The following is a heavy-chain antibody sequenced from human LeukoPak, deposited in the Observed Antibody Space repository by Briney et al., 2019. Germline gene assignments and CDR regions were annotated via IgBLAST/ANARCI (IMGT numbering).Heavy chain of an antibody. CDR1: GFTFGDYT. J-gene: IGHJ5*01. CDR3: TQGGHLDS. D-gene: IGHD3-16*01. Sequence: GGSMRLSCRASGFTFGDYTMSWVRQAPGKGLEWVGFIKSKTSGGTIEYAASVKGRFTISRDDSKSIAYLQMNSLKAEDTAVYFCTQGGHLDSWGQGTLVTVSS. V-gene: IGHV3-49*04. CDR2: IKSKTSGGTI.